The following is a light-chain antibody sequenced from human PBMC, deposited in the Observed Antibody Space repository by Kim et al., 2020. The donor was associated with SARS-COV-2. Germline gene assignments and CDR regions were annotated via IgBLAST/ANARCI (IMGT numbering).Light chain of an antibody. Sequence: SVSPGQTASITCSGDKLGDKYACWYQQKPGQSPVLVIYQHNKRPSGIPERFSGSNSGNTATLTISGTQAMDEADYYCQAWDSSTVVFAGGTKLTVL. J-gene: IGLJ2*01. CDR3: QAWDSSTVV. CDR1: KLGDKY. V-gene: IGLV3-1*01. CDR2: QHN.